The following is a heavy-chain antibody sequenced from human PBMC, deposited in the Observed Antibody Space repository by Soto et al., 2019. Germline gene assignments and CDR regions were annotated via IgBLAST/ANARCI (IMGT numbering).Heavy chain of an antibody. CDR1: GGSISSQY. CDR3: ARGSYNILTGYYLDY. CDR2: IYNSGST. D-gene: IGHD3-9*01. V-gene: IGHV4-59*11. J-gene: IGHJ4*02. Sequence: SETLSLTCTVSGGSISSQYWSWMRQPPGKGLEWIGYIYNSGSTNYNPSLKSRVTISFDTSRSQFSLKLRSVTAADTAVYYCARGSYNILTGYYLDYWGQGTLVTVSS.